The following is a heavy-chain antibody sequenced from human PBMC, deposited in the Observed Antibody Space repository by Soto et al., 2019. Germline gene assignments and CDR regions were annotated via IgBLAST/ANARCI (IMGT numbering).Heavy chain of an antibody. Sequence: PSETLSLPCPVSAGSFSSYYCSWIRQPAGKGLEWVGRIYPSGSTNYNPSLKSRVTMSVDRSNSESSLKPVSVTAADTAVSYCARARSRSSWATRGNWSDPWGQGTLLTVSS. CDR2: IYPSGST. V-gene: IGHV4-4*07. CDR1: AGSFSSYY. J-gene: IGHJ5*02. CDR3: ARARSRSSWATRGNWSDP. D-gene: IGHD6-13*01.